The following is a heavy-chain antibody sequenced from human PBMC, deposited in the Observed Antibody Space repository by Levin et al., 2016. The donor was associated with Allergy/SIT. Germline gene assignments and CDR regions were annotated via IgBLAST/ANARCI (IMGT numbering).Heavy chain of an antibody. Sequence: WIRQPPGKGLEWVSAISGSGGSTYYADSVKGRFTISRDNSKNTLYLQMNSLRAEDTAVYYCAKDEAGSLSLPYPGEQLAPDAFDIWGQGTMVTVSS. J-gene: IGHJ3*02. CDR3: AKDEAGSLSLPYPGEQLAPDAFDI. V-gene: IGHV3-23*01. D-gene: IGHD6-6*01. CDR2: ISGSGGST.